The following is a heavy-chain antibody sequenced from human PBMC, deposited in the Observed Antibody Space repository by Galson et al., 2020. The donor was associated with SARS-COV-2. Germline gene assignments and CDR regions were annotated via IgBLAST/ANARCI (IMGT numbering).Heavy chain of an antibody. CDR2: IRPNHEGGTA. V-gene: IGHV3-15*01. CDR3: STGGGTNYH. D-gene: IGHD1-7*01. Sequence: LSCASSGFSFNGAWMSWVRQAPGKGLERVGRIRPNHEGGTADYAAPVKGRFTISREDSRNTVYLQMSSLNTEDTAVYFCSTGGGTNYHWGQGTLVSVSS. CDR1: GFSFNGAW. J-gene: IGHJ5*02.